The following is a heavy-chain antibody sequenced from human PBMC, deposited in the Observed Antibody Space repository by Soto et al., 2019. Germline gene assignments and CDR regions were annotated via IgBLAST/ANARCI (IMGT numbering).Heavy chain of an antibody. J-gene: IGHJ3*02. D-gene: IGHD4-17*01. CDR3: ARDQLSKGYGDYGDAFDI. CDR1: GGSISSGGYY. CDR2: IYYSGST. V-gene: IGHV4-31*03. Sequence: QVQLQESGPGLVKPSQTLSLTCTVSGGSISSGGYYWSWIRQHPGKGLEWIGYIYYSGSTYYIPSLKSRVTISVDTSKIQCSLKLSYVTAADTAVYYCARDQLSKGYGDYGDAFDIWGQGTMVTVSS.